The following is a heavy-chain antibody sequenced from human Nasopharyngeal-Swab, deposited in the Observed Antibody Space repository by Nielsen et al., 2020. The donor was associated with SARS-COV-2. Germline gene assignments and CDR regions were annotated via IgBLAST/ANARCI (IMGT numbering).Heavy chain of an antibody. V-gene: IGHV4-59*01. CDR1: GGSISSYY. Sequence: SETLSLTCTVSGGSISSYYWSWIRQPPGKGLEWIGYIYYSGSTNYNPSLKSRVTISVDTSKNQFSLKLSSVTAADTAVYYCARESYYDSSGYRRGFDYWGQGTLVTVSS. CDR3: ARESYYDSSGYRRGFDY. D-gene: IGHD3-22*01. J-gene: IGHJ4*02. CDR2: IYYSGST.